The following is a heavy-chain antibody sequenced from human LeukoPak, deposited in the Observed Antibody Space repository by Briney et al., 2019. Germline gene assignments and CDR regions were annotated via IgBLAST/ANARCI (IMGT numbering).Heavy chain of an antibody. D-gene: IGHD1-1*01. CDR1: GGSFSNYY. CDR2: INHSGST. Sequence: SEALSLTCAVYGGSFSNYYWCWIRQPPPKGLDGMGGINHSGSTHHNPSLHSRVTISVDTSKNQFSLNLRSVTAADTAVYYCARVLPGGTYHYVPLRWFDPWGQGTLVTVSS. CDR3: ARVLPGGTYHYVPLRWFDP. V-gene: IGHV4-34*01. J-gene: IGHJ5*02.